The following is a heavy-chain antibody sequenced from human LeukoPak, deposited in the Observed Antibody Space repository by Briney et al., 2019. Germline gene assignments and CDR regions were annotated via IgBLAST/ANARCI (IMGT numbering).Heavy chain of an antibody. CDR3: ARGGITGTRNDWFDP. CDR1: GLTFSDYG. CDR2: ISAYDGNT. D-gene: IGHD1/OR15-1a*01. J-gene: IGHJ5*02. Sequence: ASVKVSCKASGLTFSDYGITWVRQAPGQGLEWVGWISAYDGNTNYAQKFQGRVTITADESTSTAYMELSSLRSEDTAVYYCARGGITGTRNDWFDPWGQGTLVTVSS. V-gene: IGHV1-18*01.